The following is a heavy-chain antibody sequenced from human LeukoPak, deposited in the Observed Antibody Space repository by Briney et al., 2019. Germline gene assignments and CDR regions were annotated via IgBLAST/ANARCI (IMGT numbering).Heavy chain of an antibody. V-gene: IGHV3-30*04. Sequence: GGSLRLSCAASGFTFSSYAMHWVRQAPGKGLGWVAVISYDGSNKYYADSVKGRFTISRDNSKNTLYLQMNSLRAEDTAVYYCARGEWLRLIEYYFDYWGQGTLVTVSS. CDR1: GFTFSSYA. CDR2: ISYDGSNK. D-gene: IGHD5-12*01. CDR3: ARGEWLRLIEYYFDY. J-gene: IGHJ4*02.